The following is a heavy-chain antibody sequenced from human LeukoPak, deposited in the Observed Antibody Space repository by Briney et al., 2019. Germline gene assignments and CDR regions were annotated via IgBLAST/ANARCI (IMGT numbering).Heavy chain of an antibody. CDR3: AKMVGYFDL. J-gene: IGHJ2*01. CDR2: ISYDGSNK. V-gene: IGHV3-30*18. D-gene: IGHD3-10*01. Sequence: PGRSLRLSCAASGFTFSSYGMHWVRQAPGKGLEWMAVISYDGSNKYYADSVKGRFTISRDNSKNTLYLQMNSLRAEDTAVYYCAKMVGYFDLWGRGTLVTVSS. CDR1: GFTFSSYG.